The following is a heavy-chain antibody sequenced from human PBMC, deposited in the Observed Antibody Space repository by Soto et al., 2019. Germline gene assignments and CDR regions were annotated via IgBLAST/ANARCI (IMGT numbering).Heavy chain of an antibody. CDR1: GFIFSDYA. D-gene: IGHD3-10*01. J-gene: IGHJ4*02. V-gene: IGHV3-30*04. CDR2: ISYDGSNK. CDR3: ARDVGDSGSFFDS. Sequence: QVQLVESGGGVVQPGRSLRLSCAASGFIFSDYAMHWVRQAPGKGLEWVAVISYDGSNKFYVDSVKGRFTISRDNSKNTLFVQMHSLRVEDTAVYYCARDVGDSGSFFDSWGQGTLVTVSS.